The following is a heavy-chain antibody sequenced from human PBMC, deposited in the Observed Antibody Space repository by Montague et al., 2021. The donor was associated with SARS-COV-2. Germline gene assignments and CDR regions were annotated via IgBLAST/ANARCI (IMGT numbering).Heavy chain of an antibody. D-gene: IGHD1-26*01. CDR2: ISSSSSYT. CDR1: GFTFSDYY. Sequence: SLRLSCAASGFTFSDYYMSWIRQAPGKGLEWVPYISSSSSYTNYADSVKGRFTISRDNAKNSLYLQMNSLGAEDTAVYYCARIAANSGYDMDVWGQGTTVTVSS. V-gene: IGHV3-11*03. CDR3: ARIAANSGYDMDV. J-gene: IGHJ6*02.